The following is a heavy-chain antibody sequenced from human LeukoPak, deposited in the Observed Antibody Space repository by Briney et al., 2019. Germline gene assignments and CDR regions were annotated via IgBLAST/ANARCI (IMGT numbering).Heavy chain of an antibody. CDR1: AFIFSGHW. V-gene: IGHV3-7*01. J-gene: IGHJ6*02. CDR2: IKQDGSEK. Sequence: GGSLRLSCEGSAFIFSGHWMNWVRQTPGKGLEWVANIKQDGSEKYYVDSVKGRFTISRDNAKNSLYLQMNSLRAEDTAVYYCARAPGDVVVVAANYGMDVWGQGTTVTVSS. CDR3: ARAPGDVVVVAANYGMDV. D-gene: IGHD2-15*01.